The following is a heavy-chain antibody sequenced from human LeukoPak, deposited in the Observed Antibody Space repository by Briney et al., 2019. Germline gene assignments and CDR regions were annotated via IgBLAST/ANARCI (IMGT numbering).Heavy chain of an antibody. CDR3: ARERAYSSGWPTCDY. CDR2: INPNSGGT. Sequence: ASVKVSCKASGYTFTCYYMHWVRQAPGQGLEWMGWINPNSGGTNYAQKFQGWVTMTRDTSISTAYMELSRLRSDDTAVYYCARERAYSSGWPTCDYWGQGTLVTVSS. D-gene: IGHD6-19*01. CDR1: GYTFTCYY. J-gene: IGHJ4*02. V-gene: IGHV1-2*04.